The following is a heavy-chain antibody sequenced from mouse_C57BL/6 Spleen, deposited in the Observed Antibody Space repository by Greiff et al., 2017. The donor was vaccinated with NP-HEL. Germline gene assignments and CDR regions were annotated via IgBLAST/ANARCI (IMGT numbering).Heavy chain of an antibody. J-gene: IGHJ3*01. Sequence: QVQLKESGAELVRPGTSVKVSCKASGYAFTNYLIEWVKQRPGLGLEWIGVINPGSGGTNYNEKFKGKATLTADKSSSTAYMQLSSLTSEDSAVYFCARNYYGYEFAYWGQGTLVTVSA. CDR3: ARNYYGYEFAY. CDR1: GYAFTNYL. V-gene: IGHV1-54*01. CDR2: INPGSGGT. D-gene: IGHD2-2*01.